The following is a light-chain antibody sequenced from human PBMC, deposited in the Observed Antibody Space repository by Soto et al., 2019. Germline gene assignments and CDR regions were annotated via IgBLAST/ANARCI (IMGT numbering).Light chain of an antibody. CDR1: SGHSNYA. V-gene: IGLV4-69*01. CDR2: VNSDGSH. CDR3: QTWGTGIRA. Sequence: QPVLTQSPSASASLGASVNLTCTLSSGHSNYAIAWHQQQPEKGPRYLMKVNSDGSHRKGDGIPDRFSGSSSGAQRYLTISSLQSEDEADYYCQTWGTGIRAFGTGTKVTVL. J-gene: IGLJ1*01.